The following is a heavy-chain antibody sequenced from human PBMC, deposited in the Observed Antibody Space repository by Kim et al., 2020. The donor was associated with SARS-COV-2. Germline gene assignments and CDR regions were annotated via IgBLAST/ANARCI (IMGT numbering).Heavy chain of an antibody. Sequence: ASVKVSCKSSGYTFTSYYMHWVRQAPGQGLEWMGIINPSGGSTSYAQKFQGRVTMTRDTSTSTVYMELSSLRSEDTAVYYCARDLSAVAGTVYYYGMDVWGQGTTVTVSS. J-gene: IGHJ6*02. CDR1: GYTFTSYY. D-gene: IGHD6-19*01. CDR3: ARDLSAVAGTVYYYGMDV. V-gene: IGHV1-46*01. CDR2: INPSGGST.